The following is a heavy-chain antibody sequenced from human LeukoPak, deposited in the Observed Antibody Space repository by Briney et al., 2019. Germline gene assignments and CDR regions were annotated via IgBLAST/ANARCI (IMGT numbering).Heavy chain of an antibody. V-gene: IGHV3-23*01. J-gene: IGHJ4*02. CDR1: GFTFNNFG. CDR3: ARVFPNTGYKTPDY. Sequence: GGSLRLSCAASGFTFNNFGMNWVRQAPGKGLEWVSTVSNSGLTTYYADSVKGRFSISRDNSRSILSLEMNSLKTEDTAVYYCARVFPNTGYKTPDYWGQGTLVTVSS. D-gene: IGHD3-9*01. CDR2: VSNSGLTT.